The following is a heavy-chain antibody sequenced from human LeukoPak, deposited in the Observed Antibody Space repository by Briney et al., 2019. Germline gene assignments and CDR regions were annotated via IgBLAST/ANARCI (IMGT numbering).Heavy chain of an antibody. CDR3: ARVDGYNSALDYYYYYYMDV. Sequence: GGSLRLSCAASGFTFSSYWMSWVRQAPGKGLEWVANIKQDGSEKYYVDSVKGRFTISRDNAKNSLYLQMNSLRAEDTAVYYCARVDGYNSALDYYYYYYMDVWGKGTTVTVSS. J-gene: IGHJ6*03. CDR2: IKQDGSEK. CDR1: GFTFSSYW. V-gene: IGHV3-7*01. D-gene: IGHD5-24*01.